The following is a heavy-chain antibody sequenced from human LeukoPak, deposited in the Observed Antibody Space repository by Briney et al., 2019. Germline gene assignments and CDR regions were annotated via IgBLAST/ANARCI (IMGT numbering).Heavy chain of an antibody. D-gene: IGHD3-10*01. CDR2: IIPILGIA. CDR3: ARDRAYGSGSYSYYGMDV. V-gene: IGHV1-69*04. J-gene: IGHJ6*02. CDR1: GYTFTSYA. Sequence: SVKVSCKASGYTFTSYAISWVRQAPGQGLEWMGRIIPILGIANYAQKFQGRVTITADKSTSTAYMELSSLRSEDTAVYYCARDRAYGSGSYSYYGMDVWGQGTTVTVSS.